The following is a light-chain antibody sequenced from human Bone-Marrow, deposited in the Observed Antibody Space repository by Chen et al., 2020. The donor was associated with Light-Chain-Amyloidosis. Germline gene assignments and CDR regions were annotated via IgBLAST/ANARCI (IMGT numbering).Light chain of an antibody. CDR2: GAS. V-gene: IGKV3-15*01. J-gene: IGKJ1*01. CDR3: QHYNNWPPRT. Sequence: EIVLTQSPPTLPVSPGERATLPCRASQSVSINLAWYQQKPGQAPRLLLYGASTRATGIPARFSGSGSGTEFTLTISSLQSEDFAVYYCQHYNNWPPRTFGQGTKVEIK. CDR1: QSVSIN.